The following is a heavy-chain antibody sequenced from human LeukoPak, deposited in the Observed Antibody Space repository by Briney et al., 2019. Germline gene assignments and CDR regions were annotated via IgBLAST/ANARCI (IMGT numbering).Heavy chain of an antibody. CDR2: ISATGGST. CDR3: AKVSTDSRGYYQK. Sequence: GGSLRLSCAASGFTFSSYAMSWVRQAPGKGLEWVSTISATGGSTYYADSLKGRFTVSRDNSKNTLYLQMNSLRAEDTAVHYCAKVSTDSRGYYQKWGQGTLVSVSS. CDR1: GFTFSSYA. D-gene: IGHD3-22*01. J-gene: IGHJ4*02. V-gene: IGHV3-23*01.